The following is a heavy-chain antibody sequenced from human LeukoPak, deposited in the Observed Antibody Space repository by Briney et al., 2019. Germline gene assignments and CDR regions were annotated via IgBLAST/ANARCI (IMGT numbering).Heavy chain of an antibody. CDR3: ARGLRDCTSTTCFTYWYFDL. D-gene: IGHD2-2*02. CDR1: GFTFSTYA. V-gene: IGHV3-64*01. CDR2: INSNGGST. J-gene: IGHJ2*01. Sequence: GGSLRLSCAAAGFTFSTYAIHWVRQAPGKGLEYVSGINSNGGSTYYATSVKDRFTISRDTSKNTLYLQMGSLRAEDMAVYYCARGLRDCTSTTCFTYWYFDLWRRGTLVTVSS.